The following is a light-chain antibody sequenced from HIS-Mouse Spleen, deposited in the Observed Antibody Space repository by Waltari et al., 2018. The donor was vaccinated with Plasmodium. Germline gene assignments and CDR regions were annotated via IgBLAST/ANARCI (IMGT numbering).Light chain of an antibody. V-gene: IGLV2-23*01. CDR1: SSDVGSYNL. CDR3: CSYAGSRMV. CDR2: EGS. J-gene: IGLJ2*01. Sequence: QSALTQPASVSGSPGQSITISCTGTSSDVGSYNLVSWYQQHPGKAPKPMIYEGSKRPLGVSNRFSGSKSGNTASLTISGLQAEDEADYYCCSYAGSRMVFGGGTKLTVL.